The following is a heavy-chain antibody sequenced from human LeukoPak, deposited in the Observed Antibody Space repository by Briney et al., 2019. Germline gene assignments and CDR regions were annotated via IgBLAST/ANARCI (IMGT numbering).Heavy chain of an antibody. D-gene: IGHD1-26*01. CDR1: GFTFSDYY. Sequence: PGGSLRLSCAASGFTFSDYYMSWIRQAPGKGLEWVSYISSSGTTIYYADSVRGRFTISRDNAKNSLYLQMNSLRAEDTAVYYCARRRDSGSLQHFDYWGQGTMVTVSS. V-gene: IGHV3-11*01. J-gene: IGHJ4*02. CDR3: ARRRDSGSLQHFDY. CDR2: ISSSGTTI.